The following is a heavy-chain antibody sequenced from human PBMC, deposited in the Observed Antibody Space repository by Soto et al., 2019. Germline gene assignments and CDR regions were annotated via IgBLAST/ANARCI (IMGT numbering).Heavy chain of an antibody. CDR3: ASSGWWYFDY. Sequence: SETLSLTCTVSGGSITNHYWSWIRQPPGKGLEWIGYVDVRGSTNYSPSLKSRVTMSVATSGNRFSLSLNSVTAADTAVYYCASSGWWYFDYWGQGTLVTVS. CDR1: GGSITNHY. V-gene: IGHV4-59*11. J-gene: IGHJ4*02. D-gene: IGHD6-19*01. CDR2: VDVRGST.